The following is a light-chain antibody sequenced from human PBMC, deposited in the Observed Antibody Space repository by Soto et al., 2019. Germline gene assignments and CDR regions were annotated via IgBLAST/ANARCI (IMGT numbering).Light chain of an antibody. Sequence: EIVMTQSPATLSVSPGERATLSCRASQSVSDNLAWYQQKPGQAPRLLISGASTRGTGIPARFSGSGSGTEFTRTISSLQSEDFAVYYCQQSNNWPYTFGQGTKLDIK. J-gene: IGKJ2*01. CDR1: QSVSDN. CDR2: GAS. V-gene: IGKV3-15*01. CDR3: QQSNNWPYT.